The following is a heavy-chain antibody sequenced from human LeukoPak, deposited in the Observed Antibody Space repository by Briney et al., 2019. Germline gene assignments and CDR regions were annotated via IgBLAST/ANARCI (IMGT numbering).Heavy chain of an antibody. D-gene: IGHD3-16*01. CDR3: ARGGLGPPFDY. CDR1: GGSISSGGYY. Sequence: SQTLSLTCTVSGGSISSGGYYWSWIRQPPGKGLEWIGYIYYSGSTNYNPSLKSRVTISVDTSKNQFSLKLSSVTAADTAVYYRARGGLGPPFDYWGQGTLVTVSS. CDR2: IYYSGST. J-gene: IGHJ4*02. V-gene: IGHV4-61*08.